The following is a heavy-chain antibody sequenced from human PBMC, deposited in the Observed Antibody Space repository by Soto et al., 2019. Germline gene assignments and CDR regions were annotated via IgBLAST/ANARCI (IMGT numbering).Heavy chain of an antibody. J-gene: IGHJ4*02. V-gene: IGHV3-30*18. D-gene: IGHD6-19*01. CDR1: GFTFSSYG. CDR2: ISYDGSNK. Sequence: QVQLVESGGGVVQPGRSLRLSCAASGFTFSSYGMHWVRQAPGKGLEWVAVISYDGSNKYYADSVKGRFTISRDNSKNTLYLQMNSLRAEDTAVYYCAKDSHQQWLEPGFDYWGQGTLVTVSS. CDR3: AKDSHQQWLEPGFDY.